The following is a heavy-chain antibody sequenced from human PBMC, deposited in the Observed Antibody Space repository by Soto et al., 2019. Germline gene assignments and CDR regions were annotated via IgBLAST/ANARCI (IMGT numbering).Heavy chain of an antibody. D-gene: IGHD2-15*01. Sequence: PGGSLRLSCAASGFTFRNYAMHWVRQAPGKGLECVAVISYDGGNKFYRDYVKGRFTISRDNSKNTLYLQINSLRYEDTAVYYCARGDREDIAVVIGVRPGDYCVDVCREVNTVTV. V-gene: IGHV3-30-3*01. J-gene: IGHJ6*01. CDR3: ARGDREDIAVVIGVRPGDYCVDV. CDR1: GFTFRNYA. CDR2: ISYDGGNK.